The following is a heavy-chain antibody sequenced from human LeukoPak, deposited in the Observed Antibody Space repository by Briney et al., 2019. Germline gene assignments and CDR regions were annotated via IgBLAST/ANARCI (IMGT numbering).Heavy chain of an antibody. CDR2: INHSGST. CDR1: GGSISSYY. CDR3: ARGGYSYGYGAFDI. V-gene: IGHV4-34*01. Sequence: SETLSLTCTVSGGSISSYYWSWIRQPPGKGLEWIGEINHSGSTNYNPSLKSRVTIPVDTSKNQFSLKLSSVTAADTAVYYCARGGYSYGYGAFDIWGQGTMVTVSS. D-gene: IGHD5-18*01. J-gene: IGHJ3*02.